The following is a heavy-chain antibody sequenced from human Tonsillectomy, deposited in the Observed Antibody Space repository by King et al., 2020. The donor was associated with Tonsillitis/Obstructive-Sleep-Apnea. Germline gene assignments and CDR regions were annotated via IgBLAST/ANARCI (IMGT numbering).Heavy chain of an antibody. V-gene: IGHV3-23*04. J-gene: IGHJ4*02. CDR2: FSSGDDT. CDR1: GFTFGTYA. D-gene: IGHD7-27*01. Sequence: VQLVESGGGLVQPGGSLRLSSAASGFTFGTYAMSWVRQAPGKGLEWVSTFSSGDDTYYADSVKGRFTISRDNSKNTLYLQMNSLRAEDTAVFYCVKGGWGSQFDYWGQGTLVTVSS. CDR3: VKGGWGSQFDY.